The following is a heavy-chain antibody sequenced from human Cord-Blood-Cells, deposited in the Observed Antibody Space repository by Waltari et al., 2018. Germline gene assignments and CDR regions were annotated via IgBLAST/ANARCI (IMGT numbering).Heavy chain of an antibody. D-gene: IGHD6-6*01. CDR1: GGSFSGYY. CDR2: INHSGST. Sequence: QVQLQQWGAGLLKPSETLSLTCAVYGGSFSGYYWSWIRQPPGKGLEWIGEINHSGSTNYNPSLKSRVTISVDTSKNQFSLKLSSVTAADTAVYYCARAAEYSSSYYYYGMDVWGQGP. CDR3: ARAAEYSSSYYYYGMDV. J-gene: IGHJ6*02. V-gene: IGHV4-34*01.